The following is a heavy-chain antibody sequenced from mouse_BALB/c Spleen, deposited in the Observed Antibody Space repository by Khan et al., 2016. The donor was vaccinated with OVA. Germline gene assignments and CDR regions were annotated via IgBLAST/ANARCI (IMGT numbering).Heavy chain of an antibody. J-gene: IGHJ4*01. Sequence: VQLKESGPELVKPGASVKISCKTSGYTFPEFTVHWVKQSLGKSLDWIGVINPKNGNTAYNQKFKGKATLTVDKSSSTAYMEFRSLTSEDSAVYYGARDAGRYWGQGTSVTVAS. D-gene: IGHD3-3*01. CDR3: ARDAGRY. CDR1: GYTFPEFT. CDR2: INPKNGNT. V-gene: IGHV1-18*01.